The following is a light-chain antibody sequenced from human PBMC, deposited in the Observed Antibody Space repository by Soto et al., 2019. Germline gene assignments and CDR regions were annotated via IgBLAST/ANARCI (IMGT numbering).Light chain of an antibody. CDR3: QSFDTRLNSVV. V-gene: IGLV1-40*01. J-gene: IGLJ2*01. Sequence: QSVVTQPPSASGALGQRVTISCTGSSSNIGAGYDVHWYQQFPGRAPRLLIFSNNNRPSGVPVRFSGSKSGTSASLDISGLQADDEADYYCQSFDTRLNSVVFGGGTKLTVL. CDR1: SSNIGAGYD. CDR2: SNN.